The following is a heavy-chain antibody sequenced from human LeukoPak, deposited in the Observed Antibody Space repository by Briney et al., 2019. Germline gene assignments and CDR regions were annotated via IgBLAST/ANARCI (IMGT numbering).Heavy chain of an antibody. CDR3: ARPHSLGGSFYVFDY. Sequence: ASVKVSCRTSGDTFTTYAIIWVRQAPGQGLEWVGWVSTYNGNTDYAQTVQGRVAMTTDTSTNTAYMDLRSLRPDDTAVYYCARPHSLGGSFYVFDYWGQGTLITVSS. CDR1: GDTFTTYA. D-gene: IGHD1-26*01. V-gene: IGHV1-18*01. J-gene: IGHJ4*02. CDR2: VSTYNGNT.